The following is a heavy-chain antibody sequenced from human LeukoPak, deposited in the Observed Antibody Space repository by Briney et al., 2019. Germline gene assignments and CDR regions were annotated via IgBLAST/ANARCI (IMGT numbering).Heavy chain of an antibody. CDR3: ARHKYSSGWPPEGAFDI. CDR1: SGSISGYS. D-gene: IGHD6-19*01. J-gene: IGHJ3*02. V-gene: IGHV4-59*08. Sequence: SETLSLTCTVSSGSISGYSWSWIRQPPGKGLEWIGYIYYSGSTNYNPSLQSRVTISVDTSKNQFSLKLSSVTAADTAVYYCARHKYSSGWPPEGAFDIWGQGTMVTVSS. CDR2: IYYSGST.